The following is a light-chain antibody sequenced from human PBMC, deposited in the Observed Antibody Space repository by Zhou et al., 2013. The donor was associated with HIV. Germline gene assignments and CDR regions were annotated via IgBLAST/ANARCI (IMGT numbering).Light chain of an antibody. CDR3: QQYHSSSQT. J-gene: IGKJ1*01. V-gene: IGKV1-5*03. CDR2: KAT. CDR1: QSISNW. Sequence: DIQLTQSPSSLSASLRDRVTITCRASQSISNWLAWYQQKPGKAPKVLIYKATSLESGVPSRFSGSGSGTEFTLTITSLQPDDFATYYCQQYHSSSQTFGQGTKVDIK.